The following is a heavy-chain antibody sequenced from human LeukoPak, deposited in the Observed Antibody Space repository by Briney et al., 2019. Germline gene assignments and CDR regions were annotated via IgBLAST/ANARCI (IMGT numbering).Heavy chain of an antibody. Sequence: GGSLRLSCAASGFIFSSYSMSWVRQAPGKGLEWVSVITGSGGNTYYADSVKGRFTISKDNSKNTVYLQMNSLRAEDTAVYYCARDDYGDSLPFYYYYYGMDVWGQGTTVTVSS. CDR3: ARDDYGDSLPFYYYYYGMDV. V-gene: IGHV3-23*01. CDR1: GFIFSSYS. J-gene: IGHJ6*02. D-gene: IGHD4-17*01. CDR2: ITGSGGNT.